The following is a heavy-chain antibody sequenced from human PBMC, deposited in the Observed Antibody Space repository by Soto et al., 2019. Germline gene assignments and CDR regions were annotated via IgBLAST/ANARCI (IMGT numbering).Heavy chain of an antibody. CDR1: GFTFSSYG. J-gene: IGHJ6*02. CDR3: ARSMTTVYYYYGMDV. V-gene: IGHV3-33*01. Sequence: GGSLRLSCAASGFTFSSYGIHWVRQAPGKGLEWVAVIWYDGSNKYYADSVKGRFTISRDNSKNTLYLQMNSLRAEDTAVYYCARSMTTVYYYYGMDVWGQGTTVTVSS. D-gene: IGHD4-4*01. CDR2: IWYDGSNK.